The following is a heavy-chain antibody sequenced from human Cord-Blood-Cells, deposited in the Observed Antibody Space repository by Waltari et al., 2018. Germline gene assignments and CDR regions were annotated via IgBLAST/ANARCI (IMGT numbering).Heavy chain of an antibody. CDR1: GGSFSRGSSY. CDR3: ARDAGDY. V-gene: IGHV4-61*01. Sequence: QVQLQESGPGLVKPSETLSPTCAVSGGSFSRGSSYWSWIRQPPGKGLEWIGYIYYSGSTNYNPSLKSRVTISVDTSKNQFSLKLSSVTAADTAVYYCARDAGDYWGQGTLVTVSS. CDR2: IYYSGST. J-gene: IGHJ4*02.